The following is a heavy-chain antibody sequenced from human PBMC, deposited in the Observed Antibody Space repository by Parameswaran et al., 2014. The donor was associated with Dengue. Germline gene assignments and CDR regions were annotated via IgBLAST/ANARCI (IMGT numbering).Heavy chain of an antibody. J-gene: IGHJ4*02. V-gene: IGHV1-18*01. CDR3: ARDEAMTTVTIDY. CDR2: ISAYNGNT. D-gene: IGHD4-17*01. Sequence: WVRQAPGQGLEWMGWISAYNGNTNYAQKLQGRVTMTTDTSTSTAYMELRSLRSDDTAVYYCARDEAMTTVTIDYWGQGTLVTVSS.